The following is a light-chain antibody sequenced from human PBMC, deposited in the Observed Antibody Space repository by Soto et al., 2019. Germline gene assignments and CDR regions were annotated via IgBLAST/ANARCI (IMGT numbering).Light chain of an antibody. CDR1: QSVSSN. J-gene: IGKJ1*01. CDR3: QQYHNWPPWA. CDR2: GAS. Sequence: EIVMTQSPVTLSVSPGERATLSCRASQSVSSNLAWYQQKPGQAPRLLIYGASTRATGIPARFSGSGSGTEYPLTISSLQSEDFAVYYCQQYHNWPPWAFGQGTTVEIK. V-gene: IGKV3-15*01.